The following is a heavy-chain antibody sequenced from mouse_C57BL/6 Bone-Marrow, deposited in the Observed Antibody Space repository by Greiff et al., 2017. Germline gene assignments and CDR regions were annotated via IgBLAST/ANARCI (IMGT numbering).Heavy chain of an antibody. V-gene: IGHV5-4*01. CDR1: GFTFSSYA. CDR3: ARGYYDDY. J-gene: IGHJ2*01. Sequence: EVQLQESGGGLVKPGGSLKLSCAASGFTFSSYAMSWVRQTPEKRLEWVATISAGGSYTYYPDNVKGRFTISRDNAKNNLYLQMSHLKSEDTAMYYCARGYYDDYWGQGTTLTVSS. D-gene: IGHD2-4*01. CDR2: ISAGGSYT.